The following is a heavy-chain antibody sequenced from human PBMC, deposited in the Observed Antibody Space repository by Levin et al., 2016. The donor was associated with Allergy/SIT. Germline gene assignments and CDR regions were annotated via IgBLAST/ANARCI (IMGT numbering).Heavy chain of an antibody. D-gene: IGHD1-26*01. V-gene: IGHV3-23*01. J-gene: IGHJ4*02. CDR3: AKDVVSSRRGSPLGDY. Sequence: GGSLRLSCAASGFTLSTYRMDWVRQAPGKGLEWVSSICGGGDTTYSADSVKGRFTISRDNSKNTLYLQMNSLRAEDTAVYYCAKDVVSSRRGSPLGDYWGQGTLVTVSS. CDR2: ICGGGDTT. CDR1: GFTLSTYR.